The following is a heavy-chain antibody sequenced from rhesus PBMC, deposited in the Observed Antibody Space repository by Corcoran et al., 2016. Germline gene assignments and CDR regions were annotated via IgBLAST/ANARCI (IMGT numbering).Heavy chain of an antibody. CDR3: ARAREYDPGSLDG. V-gene: IGHV4-80*01. Sequence: QVQLQESGPGLVKPSETLSLTCTVSGASISSYWWSWIRQPPWKGLEWSGEINGKRRLTNYNPSLKSLVTVSRDPSKNQFSLKLSSVTAAAKAVYDCARAREYDPGSLDGWGRGVLVTVSS. D-gene: IGHD3-22*01. CDR1: GASISSYW. CDR2: INGKRRLT. J-gene: IGHJ5-2*02.